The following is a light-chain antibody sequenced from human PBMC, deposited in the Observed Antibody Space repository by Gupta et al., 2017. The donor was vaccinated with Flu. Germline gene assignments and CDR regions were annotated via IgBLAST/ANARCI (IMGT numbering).Light chain of an antibody. V-gene: IGKV3-20*01. Sequence: ERATLSCRASQSISSSYLAWYQQKPGQAPRLLISGASSRATGIPDRFSGSGSGTDFTLTISRLEPEDFAVYYCQQYGSSPRTFGQGTKVEIK. CDR2: GAS. CDR1: QSISSSY. J-gene: IGKJ1*01. CDR3: QQYGSSPRT.